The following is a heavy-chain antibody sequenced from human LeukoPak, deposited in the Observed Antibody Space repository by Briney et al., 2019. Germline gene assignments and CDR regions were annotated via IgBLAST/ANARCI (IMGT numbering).Heavy chain of an antibody. V-gene: IGHV3-11*05. Sequence: GGSLRLSCEVSGFAFSDHYMSWIRQAPGKRLEWVSYISSGSTYTNYADSVEGRFTISRDNAKNSLYLQMNSLRAEDTAVYYCARGDYGGDYFDYWGQGTLVTVSS. CDR3: ARGDYGGDYFDY. D-gene: IGHD4-23*01. CDR2: ISSGSTYT. CDR1: GFAFSDHY. J-gene: IGHJ4*02.